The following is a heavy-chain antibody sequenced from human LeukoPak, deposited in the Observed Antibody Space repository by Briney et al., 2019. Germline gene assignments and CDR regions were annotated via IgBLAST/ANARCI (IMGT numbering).Heavy chain of an antibody. J-gene: IGHJ3*02. D-gene: IGHD6-19*01. Sequence: GGSLRLSCAASGFTFSSYSMNWVRQAPGKGLEWVSYISSSSSTIYYADSVKGRFTISRDNAKKSMYLQMNFLRAKDTALYYCAKTTLAVAGTGYAFDMWGQGTMVTVSS. CDR3: AKTTLAVAGTGYAFDM. CDR2: ISSSSSTI. V-gene: IGHV3-48*04. CDR1: GFTFSSYS.